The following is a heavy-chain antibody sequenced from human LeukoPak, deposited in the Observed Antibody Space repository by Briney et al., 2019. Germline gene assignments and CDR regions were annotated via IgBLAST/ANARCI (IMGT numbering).Heavy chain of an antibody. CDR1: GFTFSSYS. CDR3: AREGGGYNNRGFDY. Sequence: GGSLRLSCAASGFTFSSYSMNWVRQAPGKGLEWVSSISSSSIYKYYADSVKGRFTISRDNAKKSLYLQMNSLRAEDTAVYYCAREGGGYNNRGFDYWGQGTLVTVSS. V-gene: IGHV3-21*01. D-gene: IGHD5-24*01. J-gene: IGHJ4*02. CDR2: ISSSSIYK.